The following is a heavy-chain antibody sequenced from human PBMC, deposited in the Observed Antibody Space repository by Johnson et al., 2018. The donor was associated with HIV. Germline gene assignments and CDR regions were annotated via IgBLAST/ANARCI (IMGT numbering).Heavy chain of an antibody. D-gene: IGHD2-15*01. V-gene: IGHV3-30-3*01. CDR2: ISYDGSNK. Sequence: LVESGGGLVQPGGSLRLSCAASGFTFSTYDMHWVRQAPGKGLAWVAVISYDGSNKYYADSVKGRFTFPRDNSKKTLYLQMNSLRAEDTAVYYCARARIGSGGGFDIGGQGTMFTVSS. J-gene: IGHJ3*02. CDR1: GFTFSTYD. CDR3: ARARIGSGGGFDI.